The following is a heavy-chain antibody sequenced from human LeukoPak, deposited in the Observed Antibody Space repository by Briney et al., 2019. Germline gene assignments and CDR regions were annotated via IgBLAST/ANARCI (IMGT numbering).Heavy chain of an antibody. J-gene: IGHJ4*02. CDR1: GFTFSSYW. CDR2: ISHDGSNK. Sequence: GGSLRLSCAASGFTFSSYWMSWVRQAPGKGLEWVAVISHDGSNKYYADSVKGRFTISRDNSKNTLYLQMNSLRAEDTAVYYCARDWAVEQLWFFDYWGQGTLVTVSS. CDR3: ARDWAVEQLWFFDY. D-gene: IGHD5-18*01. V-gene: IGHV3-30-3*01.